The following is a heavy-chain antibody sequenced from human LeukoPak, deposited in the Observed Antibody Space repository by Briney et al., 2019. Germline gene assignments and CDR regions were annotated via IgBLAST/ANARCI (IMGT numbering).Heavy chain of an antibody. Sequence: QPGGSLRLSCAASGFTFSSYAMSWVRQAPGKGLEWVSAISGSGGSTYYADSVKGRFTISRDNSKNTLYLQMNSLRAEDTAVYYCAKGPLGSWYAADWFDPWGQGTLVTVSS. V-gene: IGHV3-23*01. CDR1: GFTFSSYA. CDR2: ISGSGGST. CDR3: AKGPLGSWYAADWFDP. D-gene: IGHD6-13*01. J-gene: IGHJ5*02.